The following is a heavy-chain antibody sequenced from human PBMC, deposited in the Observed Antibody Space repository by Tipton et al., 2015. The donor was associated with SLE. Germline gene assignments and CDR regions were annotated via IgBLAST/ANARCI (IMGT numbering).Heavy chain of an antibody. CDR2: INPNGGVA. D-gene: IGHD3-10*01. CDR3: ARTVNYGLNWFDA. J-gene: IGHJ5*02. Sequence: QSGPEVKKPGASVRLSCKTSGYTFTAYSIHWVRQAPGQGLECMGWINPNGGVANYAQKFQGRVTMTTDTSIRTAFMDLSSLTSDDTAVYYCARTVNYGLNWFDAWGQGVLVTVSS. CDR1: GYTFTAYS. V-gene: IGHV1-2*02.